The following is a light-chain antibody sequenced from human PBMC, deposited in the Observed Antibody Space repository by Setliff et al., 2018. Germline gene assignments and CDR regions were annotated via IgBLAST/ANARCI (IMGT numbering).Light chain of an antibody. CDR1: SSDVGGYKY. CDR3: TSYAGSNNYV. Sequence: QSALTQPPSASGSPGQSATISCTGTSSDVGGYKYVSWFQQHPGKAPKLMIYEVTKRPSGVPDRFSGSKSGNTASLTVSVLQAEDEADYYCTSYAGSNNYVFGTGTKV. CDR2: EVT. J-gene: IGLJ1*01. V-gene: IGLV2-8*01.